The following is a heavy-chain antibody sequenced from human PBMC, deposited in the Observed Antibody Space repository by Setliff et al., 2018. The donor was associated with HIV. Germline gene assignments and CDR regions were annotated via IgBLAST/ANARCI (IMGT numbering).Heavy chain of an antibody. Sequence: ASVKVSCKASGGTFGNYAISWVRQAPGQGLEWMGKIIPIFDTTIYAEKFQGRITISADKSTATAYLELNSLRSEDSAIYYCARLIPSAYFGPRQDAFDVWGQGARVTGS. CDR3: ARLIPSAYFGPRQDAFDV. D-gene: IGHD2-21*01. CDR2: IIPIFDTT. V-gene: IGHV1-69*06. CDR1: GGTFGNYA. J-gene: IGHJ3*01.